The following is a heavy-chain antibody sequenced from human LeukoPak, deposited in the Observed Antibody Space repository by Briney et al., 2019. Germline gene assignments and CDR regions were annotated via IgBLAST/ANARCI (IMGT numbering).Heavy chain of an antibody. CDR2: INPNSGGT. V-gene: IGHV1-2*02. Sequence: ASVKVSRKASGYTFTGYYMHWVRQAPGQGLEWMGWINPNSGGTNYAQKFQGRVTMTRDTSISTAYMELSRLRSDDTAVYYCARGKGLGYCSSTSCRYYYYYYYMDVWGKGTTVTVSS. CDR3: ARGKGLGYCSSTSCRYYYYYYYMDV. D-gene: IGHD2-2*01. J-gene: IGHJ6*03. CDR1: GYTFTGYY.